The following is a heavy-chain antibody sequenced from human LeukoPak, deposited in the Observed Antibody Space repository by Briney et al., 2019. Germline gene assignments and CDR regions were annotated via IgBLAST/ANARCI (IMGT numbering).Heavy chain of an antibody. CDR3: ASARDGNFYWDY. CDR1: GYTFATYW. D-gene: IGHD3-9*01. CDR2: IHLRDSLT. J-gene: IGHJ4*02. Sequence: GESLQISCQLSGYTFATYWIGWVRQMPGKGLEWMGIIHLRDSLTYYSPSWQGQVIISDDKSISTAYLQWNSLTASDSGIYYCASARDGNFYWDYWAQGTLVTVAS. V-gene: IGHV5-51*01.